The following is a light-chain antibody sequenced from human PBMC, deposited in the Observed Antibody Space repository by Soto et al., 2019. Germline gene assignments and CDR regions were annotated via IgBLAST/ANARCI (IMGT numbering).Light chain of an antibody. CDR1: SSNIGAGYD. J-gene: IGLJ1*01. CDR3: QSYDRSLRTYV. Sequence: QSALTQPPAASGAPGQRVTISCSGSSSNIGAGYDVNWYRQLPGTAPKLLIYGNSDRPSGVPDRFSGSKSGTSASLAITGLQAEDEADYFCQSYDRSLRTYVFGTGTKVT. V-gene: IGLV1-40*01. CDR2: GNS.